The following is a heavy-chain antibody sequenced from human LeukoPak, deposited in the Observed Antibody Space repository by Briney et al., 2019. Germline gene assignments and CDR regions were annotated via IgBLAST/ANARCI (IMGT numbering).Heavy chain of an antibody. CDR2: IYTSGST. V-gene: IGHV4-4*07. Sequence: PSETLSLTRTVSGGSISSYYWSWIRQPAGKGLEWIGRIYTSGSTNYNPSLKSRVTMSVDTSKNQFSLKLSSVTAADTAVYYWAREEVGSLFLTPVDPWGQGTLVTVSS. CDR1: GGSISSYY. J-gene: IGHJ5*02. D-gene: IGHD3-10*01. CDR3: AREEVGSLFLTPVDP.